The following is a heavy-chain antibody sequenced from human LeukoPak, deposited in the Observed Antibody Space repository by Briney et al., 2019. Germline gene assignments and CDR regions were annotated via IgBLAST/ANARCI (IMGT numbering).Heavy chain of an antibody. Sequence: SDTLSLTCAAYGGSFSGYYWSWIRQPPGKGLEWIGEINHSGSTNYNPSLKSRVTILVDTSKNQFSLKLSSVTAADTAVYYCARGHSPVTTKVSYFQHWGQGTLVTVSS. J-gene: IGHJ1*01. CDR2: INHSGST. CDR3: ARGHSPVTTKVSYFQH. D-gene: IGHD4-17*01. CDR1: GGSFSGYY. V-gene: IGHV4-34*01.